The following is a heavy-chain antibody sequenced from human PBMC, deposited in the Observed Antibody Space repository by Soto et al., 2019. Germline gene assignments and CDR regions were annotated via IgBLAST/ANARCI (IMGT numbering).Heavy chain of an antibody. CDR2: INPHSGAT. V-gene: IGHV1-2*04. D-gene: IGHD3-22*01. J-gene: IGHJ4*01. Sequence: GASVKVSCKASGYTFTDYYMHWVRQAPGQGLEWMGWINPHSGATSFAQNFQDWVTVTRDTSISSAYMELSRLKSDDTAVYYCARGDRDYYSGSGYLEFEYWGQGTLVTVSS. CDR1: GYTFTDYY. CDR3: ARGDRDYYSGSGYLEFEY.